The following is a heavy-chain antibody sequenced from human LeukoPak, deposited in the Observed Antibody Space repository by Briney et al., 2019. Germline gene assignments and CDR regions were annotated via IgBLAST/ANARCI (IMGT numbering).Heavy chain of an antibody. Sequence: PSETLSLTCTVSGGSISSSSYYWGWIRQPPGKGLEWIGSIYYSGSTYYNPSLKSRVTISVDTSKNQFSLKLSSVTAADTAVYYCARGRPIVVVPSAFDIWGQGTMVTVSS. J-gene: IGHJ3*02. CDR2: IYYSGST. V-gene: IGHV4-39*07. D-gene: IGHD2-2*01. CDR1: GGSISSSSYY. CDR3: ARGRPIVVVPSAFDI.